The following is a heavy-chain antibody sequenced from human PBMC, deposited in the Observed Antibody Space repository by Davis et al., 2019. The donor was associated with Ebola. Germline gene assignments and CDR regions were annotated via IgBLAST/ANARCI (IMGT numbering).Heavy chain of an antibody. Sequence: ASVKVSCKASGYTFTSYAMHWVRQAPGQRLEWMGWINAGNGNTKYSQKFQGRVTITRDTSASTAYMELSSLRSDDTAVYYCARLKITIFGVVQRNDNWFDPWGQGTLVTVSS. CDR2: INAGNGNT. CDR1: GYTFTSYA. D-gene: IGHD3-3*01. V-gene: IGHV1-3*01. CDR3: ARLKITIFGVVQRNDNWFDP. J-gene: IGHJ5*02.